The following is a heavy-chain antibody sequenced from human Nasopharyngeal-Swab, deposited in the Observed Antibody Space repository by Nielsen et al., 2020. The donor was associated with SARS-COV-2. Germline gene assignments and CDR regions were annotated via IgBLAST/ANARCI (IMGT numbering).Heavy chain of an antibody. CDR3: ARPSGWLAFDI. D-gene: IGHD6-19*01. Sequence: LSLTCAASGFTFSSYGMHWARQAPGKGLEWVAVIWYDGSNKYYADSVKGRFTISRDNSKNTLYLQMNSLRAEDTAVYYCARPSGWLAFDIWGQGTMVTVSS. V-gene: IGHV3-33*01. CDR2: IWYDGSNK. CDR1: GFTFSSYG. J-gene: IGHJ3*02.